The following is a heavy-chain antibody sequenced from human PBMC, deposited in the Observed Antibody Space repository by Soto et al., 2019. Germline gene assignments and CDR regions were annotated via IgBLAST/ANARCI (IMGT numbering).Heavy chain of an antibody. CDR2: IYYSGTT. Sequence: QVQLQESGPGLVKPSDTLSLTCAVSGYSISSSNWWGWIRQPPGKGLEWIGYIYYSGTTYYNPSLKSRVSMAVDTSKNQFSLKLTSVTAVDTAVYYCARREIQGPIDYWGQGTLVTVSS. CDR3: ARREIQGPIDY. CDR1: GYSISSSNW. J-gene: IGHJ4*02. D-gene: IGHD1-26*01. V-gene: IGHV4-28*01.